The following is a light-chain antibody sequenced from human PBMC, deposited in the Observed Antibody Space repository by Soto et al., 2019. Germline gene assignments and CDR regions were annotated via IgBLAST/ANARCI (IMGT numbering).Light chain of an antibody. CDR3: SSYTSSTTAYV. V-gene: IGLV2-14*01. CDR1: SSDFGAFNY. J-gene: IGLJ1*01. CDR2: EVS. Sequence: QSVLTQPASVSGSPGQSITISCTGTSSDFGAFNYVSWYQQRPGKAPKLMIYEVSDRPSGVSNRFPGSKSGNTASLTISGLQAEDEADYYCSSYTSSTTAYVFGTGTKVTVL.